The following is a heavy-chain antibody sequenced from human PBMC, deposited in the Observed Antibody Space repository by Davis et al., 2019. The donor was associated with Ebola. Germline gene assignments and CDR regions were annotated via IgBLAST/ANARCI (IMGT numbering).Heavy chain of an antibody. CDR2: INHSGST. Sequence: PSETLSLTCAVYGGSFSGYYWSWIRQPPGKGLEWIGEINHSGSTNYNPSLKSRVTISVDTSKNQFSLKLSSVTAADTAVYYCVFTRGAARYWGQGTLVTVSS. V-gene: IGHV4-34*01. CDR1: GGSFSGYY. J-gene: IGHJ4*02. D-gene: IGHD6-6*01. CDR3: VFTRGAARY.